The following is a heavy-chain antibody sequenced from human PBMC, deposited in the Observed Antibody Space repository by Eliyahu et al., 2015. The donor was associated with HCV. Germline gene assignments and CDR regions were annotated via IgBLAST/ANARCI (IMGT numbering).Heavy chain of an antibody. Sequence: QVQLQESGPGLVKPSETLSLTCXVXGGXXXSYYWSWIRQPPGKGLEWIGYIYYSGSTNYNPSLKSRVTISLDTSKNQFSLKLSSVTAADTAVYYCARDRGSSSVYYYGMDVWGQGTTVTVSS. CDR1: GGXXXSYY. CDR2: IYYSGST. CDR3: ARDRGSSSVYYYGMDV. D-gene: IGHD6-6*01. J-gene: IGHJ6*02. V-gene: IGHV4-59*01.